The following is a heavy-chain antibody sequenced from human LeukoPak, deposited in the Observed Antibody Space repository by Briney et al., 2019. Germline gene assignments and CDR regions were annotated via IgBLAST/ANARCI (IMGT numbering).Heavy chain of an antibody. V-gene: IGHV3-53*04. CDR2: IYSGGST. Sequence: GGSLRLSCAASGFTVSSNYMSWVRQAPGKGLEWVSVIYSGGSTYYADSVKGRFTISRHNSKNTLYLQMNSLRAEDTAVYYCARAPDTAMAPYFDYWGQGALVTVSS. D-gene: IGHD5-18*01. J-gene: IGHJ4*02. CDR3: ARAPDTAMAPYFDY. CDR1: GFTVSSNY.